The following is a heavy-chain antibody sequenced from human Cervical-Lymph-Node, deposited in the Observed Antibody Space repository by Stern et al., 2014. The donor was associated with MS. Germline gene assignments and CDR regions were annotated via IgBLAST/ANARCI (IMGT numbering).Heavy chain of an antibody. CDR1: GDSISSGGYY. CDR3: AVTSYPNWFDP. V-gene: IGHV4-31*03. D-gene: IGHD1-14*01. J-gene: IGHJ5*02. Sequence: QVQLQESGPGLVKPSQTLSLTCTVSGDSISSGGYYWSWVRLLPGKGLQWIGYMYSSGGTYFNPSLRSRATISGDTSKNQFSLKLSSVSAADTAVYYCAVTSYPNWFDPWGQGTLVTVSS. CDR2: MYSSGGT.